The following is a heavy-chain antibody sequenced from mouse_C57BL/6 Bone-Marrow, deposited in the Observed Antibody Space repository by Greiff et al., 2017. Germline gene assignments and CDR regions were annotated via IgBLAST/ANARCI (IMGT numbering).Heavy chain of an antibody. J-gene: IGHJ2*01. Sequence: QVQLKESGAELVRPGSSVKLSCKASGYTFTSYWMHWVKQRPIQGLEWIGNIDPSDSETHYNQKFKDKATLTVDKSSSTAYMQLSSLTSEDSAVYYCARTTVVYFDYWGQGTTLTVSS. CDR3: ARTTVVYFDY. CDR1: GYTFTSYW. CDR2: IDPSDSET. V-gene: IGHV1-52*01. D-gene: IGHD1-1*01.